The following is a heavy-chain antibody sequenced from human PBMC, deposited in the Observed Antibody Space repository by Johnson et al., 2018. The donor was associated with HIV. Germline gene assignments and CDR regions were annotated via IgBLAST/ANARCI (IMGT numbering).Heavy chain of an antibody. D-gene: IGHD1-26*01. J-gene: IGHJ3*01. CDR3: AKDLGIVGAVNRTFDV. CDR2: VWYDGSDK. CDR1: GFTLSSYG. Sequence: VQLVESGGGVVQPGGSLRLSCAASGFTLSSYGIHWVRQAPGKGLEWVAGVWYDGSDKYYTDSVKGRFTISRDNSKNTLYLQMNSLRAEDTAVYYCAKDLGIVGAVNRTFDVWGQGTMVTVSS. V-gene: IGHV3-33*06.